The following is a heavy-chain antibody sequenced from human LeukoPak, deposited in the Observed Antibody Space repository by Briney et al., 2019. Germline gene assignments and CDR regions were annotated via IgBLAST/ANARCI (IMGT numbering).Heavy chain of an antibody. V-gene: IGHV3-53*01. Sequence: GGSLILSCAASGFTVSSNYMSWVRQAPGKGLEWVSVIYSGGSTYYADSVKGRFTISRDNSKNTLYLQMNSLRAEDTAVYYCARGPRITIFGVVIPRFDYWGQGTLVTLFS. CDR1: GFTVSSNY. D-gene: IGHD3-3*01. CDR2: IYSGGST. J-gene: IGHJ4*02. CDR3: ARGPRITIFGVVIPRFDY.